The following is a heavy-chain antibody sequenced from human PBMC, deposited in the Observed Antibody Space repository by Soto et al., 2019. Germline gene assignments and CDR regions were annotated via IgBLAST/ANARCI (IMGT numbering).Heavy chain of an antibody. CDR3: ASGPGGFGDFSLDY. CDR2: IYSGGST. CDR1: GGSISQYY. J-gene: IGHJ4*02. V-gene: IGHV4-4*07. Sequence: QVQLQESGPGLVKPSETLSLSCGVSGGSISQYYWSWIRQPAGKGLEWIGRIYSGGSTNDNPSLESRVTMSVDTSKNQFSLKLRSVTAADTAVYYCASGPGGFGDFSLDYWGQGTLVTVSS. D-gene: IGHD3-10*01.